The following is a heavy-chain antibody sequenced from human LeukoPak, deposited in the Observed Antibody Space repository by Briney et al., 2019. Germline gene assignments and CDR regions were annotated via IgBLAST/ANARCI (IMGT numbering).Heavy chain of an antibody. J-gene: IGHJ6*03. CDR3: AGDHIVVVPAESYYYYYYMDV. D-gene: IGHD2-2*01. Sequence: SVKVSCKASGGTFSSYAISWVRQAPGQGLEWMGRIIPIFGTANYAQKFQGRVTITTDESTSTAYMELSSLRSEDTAVYYCAGDHIVVVPAESYYYYYYMDVWGKGTTVTVSS. CDR1: GGTFSSYA. V-gene: IGHV1-69*05. CDR2: IIPIFGTA.